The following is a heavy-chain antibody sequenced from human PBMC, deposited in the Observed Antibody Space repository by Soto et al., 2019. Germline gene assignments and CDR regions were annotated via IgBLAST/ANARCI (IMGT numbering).Heavy chain of an antibody. J-gene: IGHJ3*02. Sequence: QVQLQESGPGLVKPSQTLSLTSTVSGGSISSRGYYWSWIRQHPGKGLEWIGYIFYSGSTYYNPSLKIRVSIPEDKYKNQSALKLRSVTASDTAVYYYAIEPRAGYDSSGYYYTGAFDIRGQGTKDTDSS. CDR1: GGSISSRGYY. CDR2: IFYSGST. CDR3: AIEPRAGYDSSGYYYTGAFDI. D-gene: IGHD3-22*01. V-gene: IGHV4-31*03.